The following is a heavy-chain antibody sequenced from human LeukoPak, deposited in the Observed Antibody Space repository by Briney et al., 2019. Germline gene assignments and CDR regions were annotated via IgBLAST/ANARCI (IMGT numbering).Heavy chain of an antibody. Sequence: SETLSLTCAVYGGSFSSYYWSWIRQPPGKGLEWIGEINHSGSTNYNPSLKSRVTISVDTSKNQFSLKLSSVTAADTAVYYCARGDVGATLDFYYFDMDVWGRGTAVTVSS. D-gene: IGHD1-26*01. V-gene: IGHV4-34*01. J-gene: IGHJ6*02. CDR1: GGSFSSYY. CDR2: INHSGST. CDR3: ARGDVGATLDFYYFDMDV.